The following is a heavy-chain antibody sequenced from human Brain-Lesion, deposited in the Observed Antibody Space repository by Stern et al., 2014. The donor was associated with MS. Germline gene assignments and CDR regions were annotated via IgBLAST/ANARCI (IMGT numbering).Heavy chain of an antibody. Sequence: QVQLVESGPGLAQPSQTLSLPCNVPGDSISSGDNSWLWISQSPGPGLQWLGYIDYIRCTFYQPPLKSRVSMSLYTSQSHLPLSRSSVTAADTAVYYCARGESSRYYYYFDDWGQGTLVTVSS. CDR3: ARGESSRYYYYFDD. J-gene: IGHJ4*02. V-gene: IGHV4-30-4*01. D-gene: IGHD3-22*01. CDR1: GDSISSGDNS. CDR2: IDYIRCT.